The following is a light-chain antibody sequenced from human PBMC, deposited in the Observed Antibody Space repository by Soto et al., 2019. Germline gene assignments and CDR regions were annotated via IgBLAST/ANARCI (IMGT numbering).Light chain of an antibody. CDR1: QSVSSSY. J-gene: IGKJ2*01. V-gene: IGKV3-20*01. CDR2: GAS. Sequence: EIVLTQSPGTLSLSPGERATLSCRASQSVSSSYLAWYQQKPGQAPSLLISGASSRATGIPDRFSGSGSATDFTLTISRLEPEDFAVYFCQHYCSSPLYTFGQGTKLEIK. CDR3: QHYCSSPLYT.